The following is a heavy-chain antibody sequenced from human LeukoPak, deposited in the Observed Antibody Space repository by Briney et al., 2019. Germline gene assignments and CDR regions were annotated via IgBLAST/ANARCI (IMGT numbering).Heavy chain of an antibody. V-gene: IGHV4-34*01. CDR1: GRSFSGYY. CDR2: VNHSGRT. CDR3: ARGLSPRINMVRGVRPPFRGVFDY. J-gene: IGHJ4*02. D-gene: IGHD3-10*01. Sequence: TSETLSLTCAVYGRSFSGYYWSWVRQPPGKGLEWMGEVNHSGRTSYNPSLKSRVTISADTSKNQFSLKLSSVTAADTAVYYCARGLSPRINMVRGVRPPFRGVFDYWGQGTLVTVSS.